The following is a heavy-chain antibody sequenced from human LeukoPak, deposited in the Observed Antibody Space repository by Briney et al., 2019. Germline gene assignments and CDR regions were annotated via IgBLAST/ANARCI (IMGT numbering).Heavy chain of an antibody. CDR1: GFTFSSYG. CDR3: AKELYGYSYGHH. V-gene: IGHV3-30*18. D-gene: IGHD5-18*01. J-gene: IGHJ5*02. Sequence: GGSLRLSCAASGFTFSSYGMHWVRQAPGKGLEWVAVISYDGRNKYYADSVKGRFTISRDNSKNTLYLQMNSLRAEDTAVYYCAKELYGYSYGHHWGQRTLVTVSS. CDR2: ISYDGRNK.